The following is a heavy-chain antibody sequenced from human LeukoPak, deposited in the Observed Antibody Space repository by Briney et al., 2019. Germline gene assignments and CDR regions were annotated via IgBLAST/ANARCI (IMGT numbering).Heavy chain of an antibody. J-gene: IGHJ4*02. CDR1: GGSIRGSIDY. V-gene: IGHV4-39*01. CDR2: IYYSGST. CDR3: ARNESVLGTTGLNDFFDD. Sequence: SETLSLTCTVSGGSIRGSIDYWGWIRQSPGKGLEWIGSIYYSGSTYYNPSLKSRVTISVDTSKNQFYVELTSVTAADTAVYYCARNESVLGTTGLNDFFDDWGQGTLVTVSS. D-gene: IGHD1-26*01.